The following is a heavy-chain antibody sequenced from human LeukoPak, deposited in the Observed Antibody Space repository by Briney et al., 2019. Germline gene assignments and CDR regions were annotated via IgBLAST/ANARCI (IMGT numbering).Heavy chain of an antibody. CDR2: ISAYNGNT. V-gene: IGHV1-18*01. Sequence: ASVKVSCKASGYTFTSYGISWVRQAPGEGLEWKGWISAYNGNTNYAQKLQGRVTMTTDTSTSTAYMELRSLRSDDTAVYYCARPYCSSTSCYRSVPNTFDYWGQGTLVTVSS. CDR1: GYTFTSYG. J-gene: IGHJ4*02. CDR3: ARPYCSSTSCYRSVPNTFDY. D-gene: IGHD2-2*01.